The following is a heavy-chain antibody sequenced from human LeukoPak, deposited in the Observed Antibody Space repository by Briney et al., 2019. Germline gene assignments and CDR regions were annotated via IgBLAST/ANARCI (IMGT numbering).Heavy chain of an antibody. J-gene: IGHJ4*02. CDR1: GFTFSSYA. Sequence: GGSLRLSCEISGFTFSSYAMSWVRQAPGKGLERVSTVSGSGGSTYYADSVKGRFTISRDNSKNTLYLQMNTLRADDTAVYYCAKGCWGSYYLVYFDYWGQGTVVTVSS. CDR2: VSGSGGST. V-gene: IGHV3-23*01. CDR3: AKGCWGSYYLVYFDY. D-gene: IGHD1-26*01.